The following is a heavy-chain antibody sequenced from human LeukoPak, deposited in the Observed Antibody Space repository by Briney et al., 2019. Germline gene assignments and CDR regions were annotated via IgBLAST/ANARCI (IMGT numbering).Heavy chain of an antibody. CDR2: INNGGST. J-gene: IGHJ6*02. CDR1: GWTFSGYY. Sequence: PSETLCLTCAVYGWTFSGYYLSWIRQPPGKGLEWIGEINNGGSTYYNPSLKSRVTISVDTSKNQLSLQLGSVAASDTAVYYCARVRYRMATYYYYGMDVWGQGTTVTVSS. CDR3: ARVRYRMATYYYYGMDV. D-gene: IGHD3-16*02. V-gene: IGHV4-34*01.